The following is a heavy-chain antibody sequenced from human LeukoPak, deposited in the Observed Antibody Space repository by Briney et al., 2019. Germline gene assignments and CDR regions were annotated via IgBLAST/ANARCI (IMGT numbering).Heavy chain of an antibody. V-gene: IGHV3-7*01. CDR2: IKQDGSEK. J-gene: IGHJ4*02. CDR3: ARDGPPPLYLSDSSTSPIDY. CDR1: GFTFSSYW. D-gene: IGHD2-2*01. Sequence: PGGSLRLSCAASGFTFSSYWMSWVRQAPGKGLEWVANIKQDGSEKYYVDSVKGRFTISRDNAKNSLYLQMNSLRAEDTAVYYCARDGPPPLYLSDSSTSPIDYWGQGTLVTVSS.